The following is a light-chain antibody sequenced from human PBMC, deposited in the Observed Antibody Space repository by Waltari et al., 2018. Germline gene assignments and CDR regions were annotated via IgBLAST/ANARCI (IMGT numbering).Light chain of an antibody. V-gene: IGLV2-14*03. Sequence: QSALTQPASVSGSPGQSITISCTGTSGDVGGYHSVSWYRQLPGEPPQRLMYDVRYRPLGISNCVSGSKSGITDSLTISGLQADDESDYFCCSYTANKTLIFGGGTKVTVL. CDR1: SGDVGGYHS. CDR3: CSYTANKTLI. J-gene: IGLJ2*01. CDR2: DVR.